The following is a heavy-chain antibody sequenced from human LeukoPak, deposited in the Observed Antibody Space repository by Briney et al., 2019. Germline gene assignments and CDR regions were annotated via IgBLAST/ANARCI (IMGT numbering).Heavy chain of an antibody. V-gene: IGHV4-34*01. CDR2: INHSGST. CDR3: ARGGTLAYYHDSSGYFTLDY. J-gene: IGHJ4*02. CDR1: GGSFSGYY. Sequence: SETLSLTCAVYGGSFSGYYWSWIRQPPGKGLEWIGEINHSGSTNYNPSLKSRVTISVDTSKNQFSLKLSSVTAADTAVYYCARGGTLAYYHDSSGYFTLDYWGQGTLVTVSS. D-gene: IGHD3-22*01.